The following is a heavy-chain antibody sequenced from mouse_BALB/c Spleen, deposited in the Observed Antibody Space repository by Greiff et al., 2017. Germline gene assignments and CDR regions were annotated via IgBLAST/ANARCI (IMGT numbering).Heavy chain of an antibody. J-gene: IGHJ4*01. CDR1: GYTFTSYV. CDR3: ARSLYGNYEGDAMDY. D-gene: IGHD2-1*01. CDR2: INPYNDGT. V-gene: IGHV1-14*01. Sequence: EVQLQQSGPELVKPGASVKMSCKASGYTFTSYVMHWVKQKPGQGLEWIGYINPYNDGTKYNEKFKGKATLTSDKSSSTAYMELSSLTSEDSAVYYCARSLYGNYEGDAMDYWGQGTSVTVSS.